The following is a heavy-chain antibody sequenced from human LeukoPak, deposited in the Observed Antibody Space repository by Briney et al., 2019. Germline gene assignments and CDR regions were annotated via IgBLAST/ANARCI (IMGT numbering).Heavy chain of an antibody. CDR1: GFTFSSYA. J-gene: IGHJ3*02. Sequence: GGSLRLSCAASGFTFSSYAMHWVRQAPGKGLEWVAVISYDGSNKYYADSVKGRFTISRDNSKNTLYLQMNSLRAEDTAVYYCARGIKPRPFDIWGQGTMVTVSS. D-gene: IGHD3-10*01. CDR2: ISYDGSNK. V-gene: IGHV3-30-3*01. CDR3: ARGIKPRPFDI.